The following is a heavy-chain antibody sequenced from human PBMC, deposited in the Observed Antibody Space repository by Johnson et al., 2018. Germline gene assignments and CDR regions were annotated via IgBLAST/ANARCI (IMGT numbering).Heavy chain of an antibody. CDR2: IYTSGST. Sequence: QVQLQESGPGLVKXSQTXSLXCTVSGGSISSGSYYWSWIRQPAGKGLEWIGRIYTSGSTNYTPSLPSRVPKSGDMSKNQFSLKLRSVTAADTAVYYGAKDYGSSGWYDQGTDAFDIWGQGTMVTVSS. CDR3: AKDYGSSGWYDQGTDAFDI. J-gene: IGHJ3*02. D-gene: IGHD6-19*01. CDR1: GGSISSGSYY. V-gene: IGHV4-61*02.